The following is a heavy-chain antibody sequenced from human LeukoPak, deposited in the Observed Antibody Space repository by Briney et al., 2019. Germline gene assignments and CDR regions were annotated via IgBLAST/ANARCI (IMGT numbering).Heavy chain of an antibody. V-gene: IGHV4-39*07. D-gene: IGHD6-13*01. Sequence: PSETLSLTCTVSGGSLSSGSYYWGWLRQPPGTGLEWIGSIYYSGSTYYKPSLKSRVTISLDTSKNQFSLKLSSVAAADTAVYYCVGQQPDDASDIWGPGTMVTVSS. J-gene: IGHJ3*02. CDR1: GGSLSSGSYY. CDR3: VGQQPDDASDI. CDR2: IYYSGST.